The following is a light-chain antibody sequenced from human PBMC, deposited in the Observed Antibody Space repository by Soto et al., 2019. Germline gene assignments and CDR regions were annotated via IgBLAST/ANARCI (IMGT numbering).Light chain of an antibody. CDR1: SNDIGSYDY. CDR2: EIS. CDR3: SSYTSTNTHV. Sequence: QSVLTQPISVSGSPGQSITISCTGNSNDIGSYDYVSWYQQHPGKAPKLMNYEISNRPAVVSHCFSGSKSANTAFVTISGLQAEDEADYYCSSYTSTNTHVFGTGTKVTVL. V-gene: IGLV2-14*01. J-gene: IGLJ1*01.